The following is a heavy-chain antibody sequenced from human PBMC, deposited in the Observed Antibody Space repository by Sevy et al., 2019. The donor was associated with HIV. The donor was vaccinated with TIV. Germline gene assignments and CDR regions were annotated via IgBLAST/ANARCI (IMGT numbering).Heavy chain of an antibody. CDR2: IKEGGSEN. Sequence: GGSLRLSCAASGFTFSNYWMSWVRQAPGKGLEWVANIKEGGSENYYVDSVKGRFTISRDNAKNSLYLQMNSLRAEDTAVYYCARVGGCSSTSCFAYWFDPWGQGTLVTVSS. CDR1: GFTFSNYW. CDR3: ARVGGCSSTSCFAYWFDP. V-gene: IGHV3-7*03. D-gene: IGHD2-2*01. J-gene: IGHJ5*02.